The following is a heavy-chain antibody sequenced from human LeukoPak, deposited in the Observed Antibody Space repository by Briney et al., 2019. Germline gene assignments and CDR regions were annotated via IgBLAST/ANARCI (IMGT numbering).Heavy chain of an antibody. J-gene: IGHJ5*02. CDR2: ISAYNGNT. CDR1: GYTFTSYG. CDR3: ARVLGGMTTVTTGWFDP. V-gene: IGHV1-18*01. Sequence: ASVKVSCKASGYTFTSYGISWVRQAPGQGLEWMGWISAYNGNTNYAQKLQGRVTMTTDTSTSTAYMELRSLRSDDTAVYYCARVLGGMTTVTTGWFDPWGQGTLVTVSS. D-gene: IGHD4-11*01.